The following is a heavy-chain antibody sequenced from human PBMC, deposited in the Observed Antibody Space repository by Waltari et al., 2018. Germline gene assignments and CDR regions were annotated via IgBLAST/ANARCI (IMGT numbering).Heavy chain of an antibody. V-gene: IGHV3-9*01. J-gene: IGHJ3*01. CDR1: GFPFDDYA. D-gene: IGHD3-22*01. CDR2: INWSIDSV. CDR3: VKKIDEVFDRDGHVFDAFDV. Sequence: VQLVESGGGLVQPGGSLRLSWVGSGFPFDDYAMLRVRQPPGKGLEWVSYINWSIDSVGYGDSVKGRFIISRDNARKSLYLQMNSLTTEDTALYYCVKKIDEVFDRDGHVFDAFDVWGQGTMVTVSS.